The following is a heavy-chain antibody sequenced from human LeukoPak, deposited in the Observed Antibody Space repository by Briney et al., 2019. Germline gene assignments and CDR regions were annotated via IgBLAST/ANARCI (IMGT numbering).Heavy chain of an antibody. CDR2: MNPNSGNT. CDR1: GGTFSSYA. Sequence: ASVKVCCKASGGTFSSYAISWVRQATGQGLEWMGWMNPNSGNTGYAQKFQGGVTITRNTSISTAYMELSSLRSEDTVVYYCARRRASSGWFGAAGYYYMDVWGKGTTVTVSS. V-gene: IGHV1-8*03. J-gene: IGHJ6*03. D-gene: IGHD6-19*01. CDR3: ARRRASSGWFGAAGYYYMDV.